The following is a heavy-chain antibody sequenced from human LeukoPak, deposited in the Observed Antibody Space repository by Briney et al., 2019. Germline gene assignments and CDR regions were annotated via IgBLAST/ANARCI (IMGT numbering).Heavy chain of an antibody. CDR2: IYYSGST. V-gene: IGHV4-59*01. CDR1: GVSISSYY. D-gene: IGHD4-11*01. J-gene: IGHJ6*02. CDR3: ARALRTFDYTIYYYGMDV. Sequence: SETLSLTCTVSGVSISSYYWSWIRRPPGKGLEWIGYIYYSGSTNYNPSLKSRVTISLDTSKNQFSLKLSSVTAADTAVYYCARALRTFDYTIYYYGMDVWGQGTTVTVSS.